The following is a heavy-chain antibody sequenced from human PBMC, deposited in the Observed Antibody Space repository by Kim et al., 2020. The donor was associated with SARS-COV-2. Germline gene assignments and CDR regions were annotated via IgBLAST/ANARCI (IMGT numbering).Heavy chain of an antibody. V-gene: IGHV1-69*01. CDR3: ARAGGGGGPSAEGMDD. D-gene: IGHD2-15*01. Sequence: KFQGRVTITEDESTSTAYMELSSLRSEDTAVYYCARAGGGGGPSAEGMDDWGQGTLVTVSS. J-gene: IGHJ4*02.